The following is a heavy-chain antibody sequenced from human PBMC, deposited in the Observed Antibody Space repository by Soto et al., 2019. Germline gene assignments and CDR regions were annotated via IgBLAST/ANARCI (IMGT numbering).Heavy chain of an antibody. CDR1: GDSVSKYY. Sequence: QVQLQESGPGLVKPSETLSLTCTVSGDSVSKYYWNWIHQPDGKGPEWIGRIHSTRSPNYNPSLKSRVTMSVDTSKNQFSLKLNLTSVTAADTAVYYCARSPAYGDYANLDTWGQGTLVTVSS. J-gene: IGHJ5*02. V-gene: IGHV4-4*07. CDR2: IHSTRSP. D-gene: IGHD4-17*01. CDR3: ARSPAYGDYANLDT.